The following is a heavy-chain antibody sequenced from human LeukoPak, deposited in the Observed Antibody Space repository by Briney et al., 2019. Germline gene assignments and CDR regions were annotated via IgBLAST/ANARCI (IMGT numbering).Heavy chain of an antibody. CDR2: TYYRSKWYN. V-gene: IGHV6-1*01. CDR3: AREVAGTGSFDV. CDR1: GDSVSSNSAA. J-gene: IGHJ3*01. Sequence: SQTLSLTCAISGDSVSSNSAAWNWIRQSPSRGLEWLGRTYYRSKWYNDYAVSVRSRITVNPDTSQNQFSLHVNSVTPEDTAVYYCAREVAGTGSFDVWGQGTIVTVSS. D-gene: IGHD6-19*01.